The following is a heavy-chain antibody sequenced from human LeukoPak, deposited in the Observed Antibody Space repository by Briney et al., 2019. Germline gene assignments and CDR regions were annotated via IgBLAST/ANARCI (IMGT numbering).Heavy chain of an antibody. CDR2: IYYSGST. CDR1: GGSISTYY. CDR3: ARHDIVGATTGHAFDI. V-gene: IGHV4-59*01. Sequence: PSETLSLTCTVSGGSISTYYWSWIRQPPGKGLEWIGYIYYSGSTNYNPSLKSRVTISVDTSKNQFSLNLSSVTAADTAAYYCARHDIVGATTGHAFDIWGQGTMVTVSS. J-gene: IGHJ3*02. D-gene: IGHD1-26*01.